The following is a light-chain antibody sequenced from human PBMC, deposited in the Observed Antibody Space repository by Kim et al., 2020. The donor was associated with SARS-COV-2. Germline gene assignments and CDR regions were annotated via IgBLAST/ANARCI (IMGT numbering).Light chain of an antibody. Sequence: SPVPSVTITCTGTSSDVGGYTYVSWYQQHPGNAPKLMIYDVSKRPSGVPDRFSGSKSGNTASLTISGLQAEDEADYYCCSYAGSVVFGGGTQLTVL. CDR1: SSDVGGYTY. CDR3: CSYAGSVV. J-gene: IGLJ2*01. CDR2: DVS. V-gene: IGLV2-11*01.